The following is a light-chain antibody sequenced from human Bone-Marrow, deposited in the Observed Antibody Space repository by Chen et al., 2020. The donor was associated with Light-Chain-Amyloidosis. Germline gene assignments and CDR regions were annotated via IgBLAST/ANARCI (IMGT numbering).Light chain of an antibody. CDR2: DDS. V-gene: IGLV3-21*02. J-gene: IGLJ3*02. CDR3: QVWDRSSDRPV. CDR1: NIGSTS. Sequence: SYVLTQPSSVSVALGQTATIACGGNNIGSTSVHWYQQTPGQAPLLVVYDDSDRPSGIPERLSGSNSGTTATLTISRVEAGDEADYYCQVWDRSSDRPVFGGGTKLTGL.